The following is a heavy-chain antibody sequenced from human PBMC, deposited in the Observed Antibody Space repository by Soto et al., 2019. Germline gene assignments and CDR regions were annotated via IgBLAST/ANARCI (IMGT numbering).Heavy chain of an antibody. V-gene: IGHV3-30*04. CDR1: GFMFSAYA. D-gene: IGHD6-19*01. J-gene: IGHJ4*01. Sequence: LRLSCAASGFMFSAYAMLWVRQAPGKGLEWVAAISYDGTNKYYADSIKGRFTISRDNSANTLFLQVNSLRREDTAMYYCARDPSPYTSGWYGIDFWGHGTPVTVSS. CDR3: ARDPSPYTSGWYGIDF. CDR2: ISYDGTNK.